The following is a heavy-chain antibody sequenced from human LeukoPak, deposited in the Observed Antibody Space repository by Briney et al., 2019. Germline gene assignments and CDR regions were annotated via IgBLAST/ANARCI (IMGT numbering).Heavy chain of an antibody. V-gene: IGHV1-69*04. CDR1: GGTFSSYA. J-gene: IGHJ4*02. CDR2: TIPILGIA. CDR3: ARDTYYYDSSGYYYLDY. Sequence: GSSVKVSCKASGGTFSSYAISWVRQAPGQGLEWMGRTIPILGIANYAQKFQGRVTITADKSTSTAYMELSSLRSEDTAVYYCARDTYYYDSSGYYYLDYWGQGTLVTVSS. D-gene: IGHD3-22*01.